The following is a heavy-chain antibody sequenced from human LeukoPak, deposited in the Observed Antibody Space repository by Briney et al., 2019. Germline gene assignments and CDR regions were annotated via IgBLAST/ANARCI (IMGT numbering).Heavy chain of an antibody. CDR3: ATSTVSEPDFDY. CDR1: GYTFTSYY. V-gene: IGHV1-46*01. J-gene: IGHJ4*02. CDR2: INPSGGST. Sequence: ASVKVSCKASGYTFTSYYMHWVRQAPGQGLEWMGIINPSGGSTSYAQKFQGRVTMTRDTSTSTVYMELSSLRSEDTAVYYCATSTVSEPDFDYWGQGTLVTVSS. D-gene: IGHD4-17*01.